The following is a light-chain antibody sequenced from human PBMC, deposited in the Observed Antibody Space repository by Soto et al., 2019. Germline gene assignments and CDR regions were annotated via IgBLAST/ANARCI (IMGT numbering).Light chain of an antibody. CDR2: GAS. CDR1: QSFTSNY. Sequence: EIVLTQSPGILSLSPGERATLSCRSSQSFTSNYLVWYQQKPGQAPRLLIYGASSRATGIPDRFSGSASGTEFTLTISSLQSEDFTVYYCQQYNKWPLTFGQGTKV. J-gene: IGKJ1*01. CDR3: QQYNKWPLT. V-gene: IGKV3-20*01.